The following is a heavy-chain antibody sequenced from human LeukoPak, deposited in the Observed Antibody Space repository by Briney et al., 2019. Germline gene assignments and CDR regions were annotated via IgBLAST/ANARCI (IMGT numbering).Heavy chain of an antibody. D-gene: IGHD3-22*01. CDR1: GYTFTSYD. CDR2: MNPNSGNT. V-gene: IGHV1-8*03. Sequence: ASVKVSCKASGYTFTSYDINWVRQATGQGLEWMGWMNPNSGNTGYAQKFQGRATITRNTSISTAYMELSSLRSEDTAVYYCARGILGYYYDSSGSNMFDYWGQGTLVTVSS. J-gene: IGHJ4*02. CDR3: ARGILGYYYDSSGSNMFDY.